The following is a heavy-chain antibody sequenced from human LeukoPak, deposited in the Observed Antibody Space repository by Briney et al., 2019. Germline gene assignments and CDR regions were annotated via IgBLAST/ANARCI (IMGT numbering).Heavy chain of an antibody. CDR3: AKDFQRLYRAFSLLDY. Sequence: PGGSLRLSCAASGFTFSSYGMHWVRQSPGKGLEWVAFIRFDGSNTYYADSVKGRFTISRDNSKNTLYLQMNSLRTEDTAVYYCAKDFQRLYRAFSLLDYWGQGTLVTVSS. D-gene: IGHD2-2*02. J-gene: IGHJ4*02. V-gene: IGHV3-30*02. CDR1: GFTFSSYG. CDR2: IRFDGSNT.